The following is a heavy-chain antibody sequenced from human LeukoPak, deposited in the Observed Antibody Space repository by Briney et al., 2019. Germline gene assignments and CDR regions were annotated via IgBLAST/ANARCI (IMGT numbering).Heavy chain of an antibody. D-gene: IGHD1-26*01. Sequence: GGSLRLSCAASGFTFSSYWMHWVRQAPGKGLVWVSRIASDGSTAYADSVKGRFTISRDNAKDTVYLQMNSLRVEDTAVYYCIGSGGWPGYWGQGTLVTVSS. CDR2: IASDGST. V-gene: IGHV3-74*01. CDR3: IGSGGWPGY. J-gene: IGHJ4*02. CDR1: GFTFSSYW.